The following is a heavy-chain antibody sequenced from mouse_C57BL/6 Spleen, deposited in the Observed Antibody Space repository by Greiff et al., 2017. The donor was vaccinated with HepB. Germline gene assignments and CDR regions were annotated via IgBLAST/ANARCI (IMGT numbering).Heavy chain of an antibody. V-gene: IGHV1-62-2*01. CDR1: GYTFTEYT. Sequence: SGAELVKPGASVKLSCKASGYTFTEYTIHWVKQRSGQGLEWIGWFYPGSGSIKYNEKFKDKATLTADKSSSTVYMELSRLTSEDSAVYFCARHEGAYSSYETWFAYWGQGTLVTVSA. CDR3: ARHEGAYSSYETWFAY. J-gene: IGHJ3*01. D-gene: IGHD1-1*01. CDR2: FYPGSGSI.